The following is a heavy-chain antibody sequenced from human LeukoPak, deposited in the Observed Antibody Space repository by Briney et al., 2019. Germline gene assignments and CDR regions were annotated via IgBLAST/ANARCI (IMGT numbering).Heavy chain of an antibody. CDR1: GGSFSGYY. CDR2: INHSGGT. V-gene: IGHV4-34*01. Sequence: PSETLSLTCAVYGGSFSGYYWSWIRQPPGKGLEWIGEINHSGGTNYNPSLKSRVTISVDTSKNQFSLKLSSVTAADTAVYYCASRGPRRAFDIWGQGTMVTVSS. J-gene: IGHJ3*02. D-gene: IGHD3-10*01. CDR3: ASRGPRRAFDI.